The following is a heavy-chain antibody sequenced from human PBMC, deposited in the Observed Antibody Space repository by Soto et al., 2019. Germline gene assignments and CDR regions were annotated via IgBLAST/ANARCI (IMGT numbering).Heavy chain of an antibody. CDR2: IYHSGST. Sequence: PSETLSLTCTVSGGSISNSVYYWTWIRQHPGKGLEWIGYIYHSGSTYYNPSLKSRVTISVDTSKNQFSLKLSSVTAADTAVYYCARDKLRDSSGYRFYAFDIWGQGTMVTVSS. J-gene: IGHJ3*02. CDR1: GGSISNSVYY. D-gene: IGHD3-22*01. V-gene: IGHV4-31*03. CDR3: ARDKLRDSSGYRFYAFDI.